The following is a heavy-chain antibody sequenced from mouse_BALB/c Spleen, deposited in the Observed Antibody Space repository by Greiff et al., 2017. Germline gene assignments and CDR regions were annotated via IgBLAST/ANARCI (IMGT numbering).Heavy chain of an antibody. CDR2: GQGLEWIG. D-gene: IGHD2-2*01. CDR3: SEDSAVYYCACDGDGLRRWFAY. Sequence: VQLVESGPELARPWASVKISCQAFYTFSRRVYFAIRDTNYWMQWVKQRPGQGLEWIGAIYPGNGDTSYNQKFKGKATLTADKSSSTAYMQLSSLTSEDSAVYYCACDGDGLRRWFAYWGQGTLVTVSA. CDR1: YTFS. V-gene: IGHV1-87*01. J-gene: IGHJ3*01.